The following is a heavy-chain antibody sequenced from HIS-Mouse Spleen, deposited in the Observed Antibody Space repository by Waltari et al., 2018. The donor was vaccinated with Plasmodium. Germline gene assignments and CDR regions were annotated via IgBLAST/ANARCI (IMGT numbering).Heavy chain of an antibody. CDR3: ASSWYWYFDL. CDR2: IKQDGSEK. D-gene: IGHD6-13*01. Sequence: EVQLVESGGGLVQPGGSLRRSVAASGFTFSSYWRSWVRQAPGKGLEWVANIKQDGSEKYYVDSVKGRFTISRDNAKNSLYLQMNSLRAEDTAVYYCASSWYWYFDLWGRGTLVTVSS. CDR1: GFTFSSYW. J-gene: IGHJ2*01. V-gene: IGHV3-7*01.